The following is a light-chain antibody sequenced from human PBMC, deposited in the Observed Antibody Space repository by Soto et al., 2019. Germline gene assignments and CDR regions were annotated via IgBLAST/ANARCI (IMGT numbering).Light chain of an antibody. V-gene: IGKV1-5*01. CDR1: QTIGSW. CDR3: QQYNSYSGM. Sequence: DIQMTQSPSTLSASVGDRVTVTCRAGQTIGSWLAWYQQKPGRAPKLLIFDASSLESGVPSRFSGNGSGTEFTLTISGLQPDDFASYYCQQYNSYSGMFGQGTKV. CDR2: DAS. J-gene: IGKJ1*01.